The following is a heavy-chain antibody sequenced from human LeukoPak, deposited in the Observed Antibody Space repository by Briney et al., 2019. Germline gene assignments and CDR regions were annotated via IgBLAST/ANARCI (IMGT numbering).Heavy chain of an antibody. V-gene: IGHV3-20*04. CDR3: ARGDYGDRLDY. Sequence: GGSLRLSCAASGFNFDDYGMTWVRQAPGKGLEWVSGINWNGGSTGYADSVKGRFTISRDYAKNSLFLQMNSLRAEDTALYYCARGDYGDRLDYWGQGTLVTVSS. CDR1: GFNFDDYG. J-gene: IGHJ4*02. D-gene: IGHD4-17*01. CDR2: INWNGGST.